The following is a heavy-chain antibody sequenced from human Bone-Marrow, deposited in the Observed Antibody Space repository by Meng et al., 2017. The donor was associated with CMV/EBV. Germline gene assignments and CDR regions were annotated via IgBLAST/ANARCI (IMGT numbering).Heavy chain of an antibody. CDR2: ISAYNGNT. CDR3: ARDAIVVVPAAITDYYYYGMDV. CDR1: GYTFTSYG. Sequence: ASVTVSCKASGYTFTSYGISWVRQAPGQGLEWMGWISAYNGNTNYAQKLQGRVTMTTDTSTSTAYMELRSLRSDDTAVYYCARDAIVVVPAAITDYYYYGMDVWGQGTTVTVSS. D-gene: IGHD2-2*01. J-gene: IGHJ6*02. V-gene: IGHV1-18*01.